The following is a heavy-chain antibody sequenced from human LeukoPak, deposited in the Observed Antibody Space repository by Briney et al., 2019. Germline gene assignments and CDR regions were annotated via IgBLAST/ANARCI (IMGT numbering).Heavy chain of an antibody. CDR2: MNPNIGNT. CDR1: GYTFTSYD. V-gene: IGHV1-8*03. CDR3: ARSSGYSGYFDY. J-gene: IGHJ4*02. D-gene: IGHD3-22*01. Sequence: ASVKVSCKASGYTFTSYDINWVRQATGQGLEWMGWMNPNIGNTGYAQKFQGRVTITRNTSISTAYMELSSLRSEDTAVYYCARSSGYSGYFDYWGQGTLVTVSS.